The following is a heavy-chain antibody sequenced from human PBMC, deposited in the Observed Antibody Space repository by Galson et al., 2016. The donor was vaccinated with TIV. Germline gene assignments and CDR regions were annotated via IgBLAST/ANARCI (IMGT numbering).Heavy chain of an antibody. Sequence: SGGSVSRYYWSWIRQSAGKGLEWIGRIFTDGTTTYNPSLKSRVTMSVDTSKRQFSLRLTSVTAADTAVYYCATVNTNSRKYFDYWGQGIKVTVSS. V-gene: IGHV4-4*07. CDR3: ATVNTNSRKYFDY. D-gene: IGHD1-14*01. CDR1: GGSVSRYY. CDR2: IFTDGTT. J-gene: IGHJ4*02.